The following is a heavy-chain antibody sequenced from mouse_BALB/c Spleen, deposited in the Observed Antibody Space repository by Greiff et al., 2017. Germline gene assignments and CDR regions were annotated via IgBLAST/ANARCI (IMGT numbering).Heavy chain of an antibody. J-gene: IGHJ2*01. Sequence: EVQLVESGGGLVKPGGSLKLSCAASGFTFSSYAMSWVRQTPEKRLEWVASISSGGSTYYPDSVKGRFTISRDNARNILYLQMSSLRSEDTAMYYCARGDGNYPYYFDYWGQGTTLTVSS. CDR1: GFTFSSYA. V-gene: IGHV5-6-5*01. CDR3: ARGDGNYPYYFDY. D-gene: IGHD2-1*01. CDR2: ISSGGST.